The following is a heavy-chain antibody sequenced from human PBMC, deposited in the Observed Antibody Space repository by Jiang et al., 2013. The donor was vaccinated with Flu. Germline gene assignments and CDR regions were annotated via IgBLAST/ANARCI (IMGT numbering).Heavy chain of an antibody. Sequence: GLVQPGGSLRLSCAASGFTFSSYWMSWVRQAPGKGLEWVANIKQDGSEKYYVDSVKGRFTISRDNAKNSLYLQMNSLRAEDTAVYYCARRLVGARDYFDYWGQGTLVTVSS. D-gene: IGHD1-26*01. CDR3: ARRLVGARDYFDY. J-gene: IGHJ4*02. V-gene: IGHV3-7*03. CDR1: GFTFSSYW. CDR2: IKQDGSEK.